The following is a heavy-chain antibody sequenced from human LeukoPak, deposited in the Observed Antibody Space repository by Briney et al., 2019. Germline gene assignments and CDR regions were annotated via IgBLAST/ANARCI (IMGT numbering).Heavy chain of an antibody. CDR1: GGTFSSYA. D-gene: IGHD3-10*01. CDR3: ARDLWAQQARGPTAFDY. J-gene: IGHJ4*02. Sequence: GASVKVSCKASGGTFSSYAISWVRQAPGQGLEWMGGIISIFGTANYAQKFQGRVTITADESTSTAYMELSSLRSEDTAVYYCARDLWAQQARGPTAFDYWGQGTLVTVSS. V-gene: IGHV1-69*13. CDR2: IISIFGTA.